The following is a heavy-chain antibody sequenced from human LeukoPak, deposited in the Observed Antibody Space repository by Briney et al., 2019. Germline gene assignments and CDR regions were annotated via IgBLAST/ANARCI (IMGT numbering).Heavy chain of an antibody. CDR2: MSGSGST. J-gene: IGHJ4*02. D-gene: IGHD3-10*01. V-gene: IGHV3-23*01. CDR3: ARVYSANGYGSGYYDY. CDR1: GFTFTSYS. Sequence: PGGSLRLSCAASGFTFTSYSMSWVRQAPGKGLEWVSSMSGSGSTYYADSVKGRFTISRDSANNSLYLQMNSLRAEDTAVYYCARVYSANGYGSGYYDYWGQGTLVTVSS.